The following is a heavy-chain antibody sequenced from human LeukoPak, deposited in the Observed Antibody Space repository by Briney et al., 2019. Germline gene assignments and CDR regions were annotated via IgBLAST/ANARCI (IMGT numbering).Heavy chain of an antibody. CDR2: IDSSGTT. J-gene: IGHJ5*02. V-gene: IGHV4-39*07. D-gene: IGHD4-23*01. CDR1: GGSISSSGYF. Sequence: SETLSLTCTVSGGSISSSGYFWGWIRQPPGKGLEYFASIDSSGTTYYNPSLQSRVTISADTSKNQFSLKLSSVTAADTALYYCARDPDYGGNLNWFDPWGQGTLVTVSS. CDR3: ARDPDYGGNLNWFDP.